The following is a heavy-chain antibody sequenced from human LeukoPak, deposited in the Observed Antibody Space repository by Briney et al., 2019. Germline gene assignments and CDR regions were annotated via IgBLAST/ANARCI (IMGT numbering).Heavy chain of an antibody. CDR3: AKVAVAGTLDY. Sequence: GGSLRLSCAASGFTFSSYGMHWVRQAPGKGLEWVAVIWYDGSNKYYADSVKGRFTISRDNSKNTLYLQMNSLRAEDTAVYYCAKVAVAGTLDYWGQGTLVTVSS. D-gene: IGHD6-19*01. CDR1: GFTFSSYG. V-gene: IGHV3-33*06. CDR2: IWYDGSNK. J-gene: IGHJ4*02.